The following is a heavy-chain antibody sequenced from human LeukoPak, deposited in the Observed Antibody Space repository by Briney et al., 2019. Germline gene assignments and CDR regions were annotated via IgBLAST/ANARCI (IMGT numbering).Heavy chain of an antibody. CDR2: INHSEST. Sequence: SETLSLTCAVYGGSFSGYYWSWLRQPPGQGLEWIGEINHSESTNSNPSLKRRVTISVDTSKNQFCLKLSSVTAAGTAVYYCARGSNYYDSSGYLTGAFDIWGQGTMVTVSS. J-gene: IGHJ3*02. CDR1: GGSFSGYY. V-gene: IGHV4-34*01. CDR3: ARGSNYYDSSGYLTGAFDI. D-gene: IGHD3-22*01.